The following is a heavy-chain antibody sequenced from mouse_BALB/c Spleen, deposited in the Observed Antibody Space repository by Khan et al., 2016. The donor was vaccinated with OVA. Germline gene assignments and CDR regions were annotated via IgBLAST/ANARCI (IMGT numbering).Heavy chain of an antibody. CDR2: INPHIGET. V-gene: IGHV1-20*01. D-gene: IGHD1-1*01. CDR3: TRIYRSDFDY. J-gene: IGHJ2*01. Sequence: VQLKQSGPELVRPGASVKISRTASGYSFTGYFMNWVMQSHGKSLEWIGRINPHIGETFYNQRFKDKATLTVDESSSTAHMELRSLTSEDSAVYYCTRIYRSDFDYWGQGTTLTVSS. CDR1: GYSFTGYF.